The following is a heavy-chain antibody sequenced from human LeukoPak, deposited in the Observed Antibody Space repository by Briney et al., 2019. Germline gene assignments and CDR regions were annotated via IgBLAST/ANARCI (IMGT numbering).Heavy chain of an antibody. V-gene: IGHV3-21*01. J-gene: IGHJ1*01. CDR1: GFTFSSYS. D-gene: IGHD6-13*01. CDR2: ISSSSSYI. CDR3: ARDLGYSSSWYSEYFQH. Sequence: GGSLRLSCAASGFTFSSYSVNWVRQAPGKGLEWVSSISSSSSYIYYADSVKGRFTISRDNAKNSLYLQMNSLRAEDTAVYYCARDLGYSSSWYSEYFQHWGQGTLVTVSS.